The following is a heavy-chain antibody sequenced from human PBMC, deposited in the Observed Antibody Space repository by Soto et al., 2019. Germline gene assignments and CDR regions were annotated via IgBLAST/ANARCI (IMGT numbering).Heavy chain of an antibody. D-gene: IGHD6-19*01. Sequence: QVQLQDAGPGLVKPSGTLSLPCSVSGGSVSSDAYYWSWIRQPPGKTLEWIGFILSGGGTSTTPSSRSRLSISVDTGSNKFSLRLTYVTASDSGVYFCAKGFSIGRYVAYWGRGTLVTVSS. V-gene: IGHV4-61*08. CDR1: GGSVSSDAYY. CDR3: AKGFSIGRYVAY. CDR2: ILSGGGT. J-gene: IGHJ4*02.